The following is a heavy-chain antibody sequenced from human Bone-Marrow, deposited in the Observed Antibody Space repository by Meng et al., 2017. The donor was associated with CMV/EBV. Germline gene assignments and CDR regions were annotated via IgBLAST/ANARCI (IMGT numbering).Heavy chain of an antibody. Sequence: ASVKVSCKASGYTFTGYYMHWVRQAPGQGLEWMGWINPNSGGTNYAQKFQGRVTMTRDTSISTAYMELSSLRSEDTAVYYCARDLGYCSSTSCPGDFDYWGQGTLVTVSS. CDR3: ARDLGYCSSTSCPGDFDY. CDR2: INPNSGGT. J-gene: IGHJ4*02. D-gene: IGHD2-2*01. CDR1: GYTFTGYY. V-gene: IGHV1-2*02.